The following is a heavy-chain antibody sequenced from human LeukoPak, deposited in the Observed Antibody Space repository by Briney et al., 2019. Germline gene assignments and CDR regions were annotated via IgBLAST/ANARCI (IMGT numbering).Heavy chain of an antibody. D-gene: IGHD3-10*01. J-gene: IGHJ4*02. CDR1: GGSISSYY. CDR3: ARGYYYGSGNYYND. Sequence: SETLSLAFTVSGGSISSYYWSWIRQPPGKGLEWIGYIYYSGRTNYNPSLKSRVTISVDTSKTQFSPKLNSVTAADTAVYHCARGYYYGSGNYYNDWGQGTLVTVSS. V-gene: IGHV4-59*01. CDR2: IYYSGRT.